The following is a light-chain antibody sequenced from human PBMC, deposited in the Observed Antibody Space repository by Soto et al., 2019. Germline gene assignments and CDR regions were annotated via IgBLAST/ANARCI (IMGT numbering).Light chain of an antibody. J-gene: IGLJ1*01. CDR1: NIGSNN. Sequence: SYELTQPPSVSVAPGQTARITCGGNNIGSNNVHWYQQKPGQAPVLVVYDDSDRPSGIPERFSGSNSGNTATLSISRVEAGDEADYYCQVWDSISDHYVFGTGTKVTVL. V-gene: IGLV3-21*02. CDR2: DDS. CDR3: QVWDSISDHYV.